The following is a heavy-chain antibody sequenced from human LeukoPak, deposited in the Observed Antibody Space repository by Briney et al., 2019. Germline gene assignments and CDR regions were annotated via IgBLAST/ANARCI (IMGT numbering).Heavy chain of an antibody. J-gene: IGHJ5*02. Sequence: RSGGSLRLSCAASGFTFSSYSMNWVRQAPGKGLEWVSSISSSSSYIYYADSVKGRFPISRDNAKNSLYLQMNSLRAEDTAVYYCAGEYYDFWIGYPSWFDPWGQGTLVTVSS. V-gene: IGHV3-21*01. CDR2: ISSSSSYI. D-gene: IGHD3-3*01. CDR3: AGEYYDFWIGYPSWFDP. CDR1: GFTFSSYS.